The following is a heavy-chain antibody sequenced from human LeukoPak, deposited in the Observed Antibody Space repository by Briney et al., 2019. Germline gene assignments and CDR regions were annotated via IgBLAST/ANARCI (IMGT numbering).Heavy chain of an antibody. D-gene: IGHD3-22*01. V-gene: IGHV3-11*01. CDR1: GFTFSDYY. CDR2: ISSSGSTI. J-gene: IGHJ4*02. CDR3: AKGLIVVVTPIDY. Sequence: GGSLRLSCAASGFTFSDYYMNWIRQAPGKGLEWVSYISSSGSTIYYADSVKGRFTISRDNSKNTLYLQMNSLRAEDTAVYYCAKGLIVVVTPIDYWGQGTLVTVSS.